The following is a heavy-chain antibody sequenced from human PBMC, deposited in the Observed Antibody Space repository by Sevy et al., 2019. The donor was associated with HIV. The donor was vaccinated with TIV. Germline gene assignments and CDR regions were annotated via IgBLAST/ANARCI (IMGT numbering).Heavy chain of an antibody. Sequence: GGSLRLSCAASGFTFSSYSMNWVRQAPGKGLEWVSSISSSISYIYYADSVKGRFTISRDNAKNSLYLQMNSLRAEDTAVYYCAPLYDSQGGPFDYWGQGTLVTVSS. CDR1: GFTFSSYS. D-gene: IGHD3-22*01. V-gene: IGHV3-21*01. J-gene: IGHJ4*02. CDR2: ISSSISYI. CDR3: APLYDSQGGPFDY.